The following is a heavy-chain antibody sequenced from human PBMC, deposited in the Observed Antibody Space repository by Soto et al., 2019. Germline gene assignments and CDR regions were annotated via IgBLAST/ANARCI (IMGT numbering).Heavy chain of an antibody. CDR2: INHSGST. CDR3: ARDRRTSPINYYYYYMDV. Sequence: SETLSLTCAVYCGSFSGYYWSWIRQPPGKGLEWIGEINHSGSTNYNPSLKSRVTISVDTSKNQFSLKLSSVTAADTAVYYCARDRRTSPINYYYYYMDVWGKGTTVTVSS. CDR1: CGSFSGYY. V-gene: IGHV4-34*01. D-gene: IGHD2-2*01. J-gene: IGHJ6*03.